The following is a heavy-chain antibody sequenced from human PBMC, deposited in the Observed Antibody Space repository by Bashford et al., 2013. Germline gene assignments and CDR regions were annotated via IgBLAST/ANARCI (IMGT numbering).Heavy chain of an antibody. Sequence: GSLRLSCTASGFTFSSYWMYWVRQAPGKGLVWVSRINADGTSTSFADFVMGRFTISRDNAKNTMYLQMNSLRAEDTAVYYCARLFGSGTYVDYWGQGTLVTVSS. CDR3: ARLFGSGTYVDY. J-gene: IGHJ4*02. CDR1: GFTFSSYW. CDR2: INADGTST. V-gene: IGHV3-74*01. D-gene: IGHD3-10*01.